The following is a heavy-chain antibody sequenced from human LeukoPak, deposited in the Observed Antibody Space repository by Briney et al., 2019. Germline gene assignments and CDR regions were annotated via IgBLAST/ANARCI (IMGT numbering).Heavy chain of an antibody. Sequence: GGSLRLSCAASGFTVSGTHMSWVRQAPGKGLEWVSAMYTGGTTYYADSVKGRFTISRDNSKNTLYLHMNSLRAEDTAVYYCAKDEVASGGGLASWGQGTLVTVSS. V-gene: IGHV3-53*01. CDR1: GFTVSGTH. CDR3: AKDEVASGGGLAS. CDR2: MYTGGTT. D-gene: IGHD5-12*01. J-gene: IGHJ4*02.